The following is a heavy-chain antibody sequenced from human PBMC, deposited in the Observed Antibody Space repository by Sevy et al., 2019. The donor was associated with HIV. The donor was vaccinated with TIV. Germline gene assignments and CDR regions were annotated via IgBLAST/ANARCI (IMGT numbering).Heavy chain of an antibody. D-gene: IGHD6-19*01. V-gene: IGHV3-23*01. J-gene: IGHJ5*02. CDR2: ISGGGAAT. CDR3: ARYGRIPVAGHTWFDP. CDR1: GFTLIAFG. Sequence: GGSLRLSCAASGFTLIAFGMTWVRQAPGKGLEWVSGISGGGAATAYAHSVKGRFTISRDTSKNTLYLQMNSLTAADTAVYYCARYGRIPVAGHTWFDPWGLGTLVTVSS.